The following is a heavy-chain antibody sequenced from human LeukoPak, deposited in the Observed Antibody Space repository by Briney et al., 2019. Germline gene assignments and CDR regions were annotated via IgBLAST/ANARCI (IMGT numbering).Heavy chain of an antibody. J-gene: IGHJ4*02. V-gene: IGHV3-7*03. CDR1: GFTFTTYW. D-gene: IGHD3-22*01. Sequence: PGGSLRLSCAASGFTFTTYWMGWVRQAPGKGLEWVANIKQDGSEKYYVDSVKGRFTISRDNVKNSLYLQMNSLRAEDTALYYCARSSYYDSSGYPDWGQGTLVTVSS. CDR3: ARSSYYDSSGYPD. CDR2: IKQDGSEK.